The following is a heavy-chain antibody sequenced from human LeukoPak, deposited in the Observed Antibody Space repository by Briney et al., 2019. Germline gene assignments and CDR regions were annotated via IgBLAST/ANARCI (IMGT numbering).Heavy chain of an antibody. J-gene: IGHJ4*02. CDR3: ARGIGGPFDY. CDR1: GFSLTTNGVG. Sequence: ESGPTLVKPTQTLTLTCTFSGFSLTTNGVGVGWIRQPPGKALEWLVFFYWDDDKRYSPSLKNRLTITKDTSKNQVVLTMTNMDPVDTATYYCARGIGGPFDYWGQGTLVTVSS. CDR2: FYWDDDK. D-gene: IGHD3-16*01. V-gene: IGHV2-5*02.